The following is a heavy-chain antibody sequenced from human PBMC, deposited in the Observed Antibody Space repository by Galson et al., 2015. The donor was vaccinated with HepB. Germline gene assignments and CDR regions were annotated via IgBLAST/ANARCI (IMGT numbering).Heavy chain of an antibody. V-gene: IGHV3-23*01. CDR3: AQARRSSGMYGWFDP. J-gene: IGHJ5*02. CDR2: INTDGGST. CDR1: GFTFSSYA. D-gene: IGHD6-19*01. Sequence: SLRLSCAASGFTFSSYAMSWVRQAPGKGLEWVSSINTDGGSTYYADSVKGRFTISRDNSRNSLYLQMNSLRDEDTALYYCAQARRSSGMYGWFDPWGQGTLVTVSS.